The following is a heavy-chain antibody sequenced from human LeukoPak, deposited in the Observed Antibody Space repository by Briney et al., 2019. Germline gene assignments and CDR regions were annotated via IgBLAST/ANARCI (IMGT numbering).Heavy chain of an antibody. D-gene: IGHD6-13*01. CDR1: GGSISSYY. V-gene: IGHV4-59*01. Sequence: PSETLSLTCTVSGGSISSYYWSWIRQPPGKGLEWIGYIYYSGSTNYNPSLKSRVTISVDTSKNQFSLKLSSVTAADTAVYYCARDKQLGPFDYWGQGTLVTVSS. CDR3: ARDKQLGPFDY. CDR2: IYYSGST. J-gene: IGHJ4*02.